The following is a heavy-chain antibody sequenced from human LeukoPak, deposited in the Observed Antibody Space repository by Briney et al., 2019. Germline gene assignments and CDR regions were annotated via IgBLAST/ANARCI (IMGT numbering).Heavy chain of an antibody. CDR3: ARGRIAKIVVVHSFSYGMDV. D-gene: IGHD3-22*01. Sequence: SETLSLTCTVYGGSFTDYFWTWIRQSPGKVLEWIGEINDYTGDTNYNPSLNSRVSISLDKSKNQFSLELRSVTAADTAVYYCARGRIAKIVVVHSFSYGMDVWGQGTTVTVSS. CDR1: GGSFTDYF. V-gene: IGHV4-34*01. J-gene: IGHJ6*02. CDR2: INDYTGDT.